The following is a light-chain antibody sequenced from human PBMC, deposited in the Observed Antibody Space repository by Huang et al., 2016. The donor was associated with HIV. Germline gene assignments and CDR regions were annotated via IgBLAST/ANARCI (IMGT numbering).Light chain of an antibody. CDR3: QQRSNWPPLT. CDR1: QRVSKY. CDR2: DAS. V-gene: IGKV3-11*01. J-gene: IGKJ4*01. Sequence: EIVLTQSPATLSLSPGERATLACRASQRVSKYLAWYQQKPGEAPRLLIYDASNRATGIPARFSGSGSGTGFTLTINSLEPEDSAVYYCQQRSNWPPLTFGGGTKVEI.